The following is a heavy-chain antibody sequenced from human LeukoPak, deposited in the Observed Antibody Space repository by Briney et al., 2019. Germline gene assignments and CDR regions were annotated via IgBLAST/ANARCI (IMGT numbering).Heavy chain of an antibody. J-gene: IGHJ4*02. CDR1: GGSISSYF. CDR2: IYYSGNT. CDR3: ARDNNWNYVR. V-gene: IGHV4-59*12. D-gene: IGHD1-7*01. Sequence: SETLSLTCTVSGGSISSYFWSWIRQPPGKGLEWIGYIYYSGNTNYNPSLKSRVTMSVDTSKNQFSLKLSSVTAADTAVYYCARDNNWNYVRWGQGTLVAVSS.